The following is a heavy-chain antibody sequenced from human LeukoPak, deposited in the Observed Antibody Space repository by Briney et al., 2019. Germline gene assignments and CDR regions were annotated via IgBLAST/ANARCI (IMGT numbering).Heavy chain of an antibody. CDR3: ASGYYDSSGYYGYHYYGMDV. Sequence: SVKVSCKASGGTFISYAISWVRQAPGQGLEWMGGIIPIFGTANYAQKFQGRVTITADESTSTAYMELSSLRSEDTAVYYCASGYYDSSGYYGYHYYGMDVWGQGTTVTVSS. CDR2: IIPIFGTA. J-gene: IGHJ6*02. CDR1: GGTFISYA. V-gene: IGHV1-69*13. D-gene: IGHD3-22*01.